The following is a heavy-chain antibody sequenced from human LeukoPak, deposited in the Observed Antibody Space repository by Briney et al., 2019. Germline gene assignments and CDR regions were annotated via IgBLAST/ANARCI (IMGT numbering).Heavy chain of an antibody. CDR2: ISGSGGST. CDR3: AKDSPILTGYYSNAFDI. J-gene: IGHJ3*02. D-gene: IGHD3-9*01. CDR1: GFTFSSYA. V-gene: IGHV3-23*01. Sequence: GGSLRLSCAASGFTFSSYAMSWVRQAPGKGLEWVSAISGSGGSTYYADSVKGRFTISRDNSENTLYLQMNSLRAEDTAVYYCAKDSPILTGYYSNAFDIWGQGTMVTVSS.